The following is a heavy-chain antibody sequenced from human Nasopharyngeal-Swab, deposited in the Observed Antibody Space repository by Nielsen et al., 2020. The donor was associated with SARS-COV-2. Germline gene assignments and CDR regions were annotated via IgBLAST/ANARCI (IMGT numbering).Heavy chain of an antibody. J-gene: IGHJ5*02. CDR3: ARSRYTSSWYSVRNWFDP. CDR1: GWSSSGYY. D-gene: IGHD6-13*01. CDR2: IHHIGTT. V-gene: IGHV4-34*01. Sequence: SDTLSLTFAVYGWSSSGYYWTWFRQPPGKGLEWIRVIHHIGTTNYNPSLKSRVTISLDTSKNQFSLKLSSVTAADTAVYYCARSRYTSSWYSVRNWFDPWGQGTLVTVSS.